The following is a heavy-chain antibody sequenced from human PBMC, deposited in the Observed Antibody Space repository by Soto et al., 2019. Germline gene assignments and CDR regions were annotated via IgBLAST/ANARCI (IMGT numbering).Heavy chain of an antibody. CDR3: ARGRGDFWSNKNAFDI. V-gene: IGHV3-48*02. J-gene: IGHJ3*02. D-gene: IGHD3-3*01. CDR1: GFTFSSYS. CDR2: ISSSSSTI. Sequence: GGSLRLSCAASGFTFSSYSMNWVRQAPGKGLEWVSYISSSSSTIYYADSVKGRFTISRDNAKNSLYLQMNSLRDEDTAVYYCARGRGDFWSNKNAFDIWGQGTMVTVSS.